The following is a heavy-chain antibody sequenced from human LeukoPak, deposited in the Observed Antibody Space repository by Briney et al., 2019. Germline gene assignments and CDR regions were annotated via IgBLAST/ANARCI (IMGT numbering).Heavy chain of an antibody. V-gene: IGHV1-18*01. J-gene: IGHJ3*02. CDR3: ARDGMDYYDSSGYYREAFDI. CDR1: GYTFTSYG. D-gene: IGHD3-22*01. CDR2: ISAYNGNT. Sequence: ASVKVSCKASGYTFTSYGISWVRQAPGQGLEWMGWISAYNGNTNYAQKLQGRVTMTTDTSTSTAYMELRSLRSDDTAVYYCARDGMDYYDSSGYYREAFDIWGQGTMVTVSS.